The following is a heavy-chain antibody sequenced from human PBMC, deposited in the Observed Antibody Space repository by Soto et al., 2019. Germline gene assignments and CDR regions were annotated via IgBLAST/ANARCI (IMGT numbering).Heavy chain of an antibody. D-gene: IGHD3-16*01. CDR2: ISAYNGNT. Sequence: GASVKVSCEASCYTFTSYGISWVRQAHGQGLEWMGWISAYNGNTNYAQKLQGRVTMTTDTSTSTVYMELRSLTSDDTAVYYCSIPMGGLRGWFDPWGQGTLVTVSS. V-gene: IGHV1-18*04. J-gene: IGHJ5*02. CDR3: SIPMGGLRGWFDP. CDR1: CYTFTSYG.